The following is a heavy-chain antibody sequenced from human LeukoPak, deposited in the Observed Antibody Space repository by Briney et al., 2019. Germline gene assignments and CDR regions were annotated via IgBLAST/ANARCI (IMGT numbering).Heavy chain of an antibody. D-gene: IGHD3-22*01. J-gene: IGHJ4*02. Sequence: GGSLRLSCAASGFTFSDYYMCWIRQAPGKGLEWVSYISSSGSTIYYADSVKGRFTISRDNAKNSLYLQMNSLRAEDTAVYYCASMGYYYDSSGYYRYWGQGTLVTVSS. CDR3: ASMGYYYDSSGYYRY. CDR2: ISSSGSTI. V-gene: IGHV3-11*01. CDR1: GFTFSDYY.